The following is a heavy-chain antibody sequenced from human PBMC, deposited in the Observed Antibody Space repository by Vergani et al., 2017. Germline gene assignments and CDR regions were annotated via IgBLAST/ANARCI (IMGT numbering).Heavy chain of an antibody. D-gene: IGHD6-19*01. V-gene: IGHV4-59*11. CDR2: IHYSENT. CDR3: ASDTHSGQMADR. CDR1: FDSIRNLY. Sequence: QVQLQESGPGLVKSSETLSPTCSVSFDSIRNLYCNRFRQPPGKGLEWIGSIHYSENTNYIPCLKTRVTISVDTSKNQFSLTLTSVTAADTAVYYCASDTHSGQMADRWGQGILVTVTS. J-gene: IGHJ5*02.